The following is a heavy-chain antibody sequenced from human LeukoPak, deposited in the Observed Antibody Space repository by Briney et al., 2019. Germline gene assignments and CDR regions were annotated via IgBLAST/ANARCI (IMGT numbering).Heavy chain of an antibody. CDR3: AKDLGYYGSGSPDY. CDR2: ISSSSNTI. J-gene: IGHJ4*02. Sequence: GGSLRLSCAASGFTLSSYSLNWVRQAPGKGLEWVSYISSSSNTIYYADSVKGRFTISRDNAKNSLYLQMNSLRAEDTAVYYCAKDLGYYGSGSPDYWGQGTLVTVSS. D-gene: IGHD3-10*01. V-gene: IGHV3-48*01. CDR1: GFTLSSYS.